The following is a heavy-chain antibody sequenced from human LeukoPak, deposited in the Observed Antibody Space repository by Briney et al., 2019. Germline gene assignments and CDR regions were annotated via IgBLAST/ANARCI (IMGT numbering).Heavy chain of an antibody. CDR1: GYTFTSYD. Sequence: ASVKVSCKASGYTFTSYDINWVRQATGQGLEWMGWMNPDSGNTGHAHKFQGRVTMTRNTSISTAYMELSSPRSEDTAMYYCARVGVVVAARLEYRFDPWGQGTLVTVSS. CDR2: MNPDSGNT. J-gene: IGHJ5*02. D-gene: IGHD2-15*01. V-gene: IGHV1-8*01. CDR3: ARVGVVVAARLEYRFDP.